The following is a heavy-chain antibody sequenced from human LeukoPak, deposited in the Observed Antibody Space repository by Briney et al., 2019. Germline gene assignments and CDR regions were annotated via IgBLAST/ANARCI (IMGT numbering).Heavy chain of an antibody. CDR1: GGSFSGYY. J-gene: IGHJ4*02. V-gene: IGHV4-34*01. CDR2: INHSGST. CDR3: ARRSSGWYLFDY. D-gene: IGHD6-19*01. Sequence: SETLSLTCAVYGGSFSGYYWSWIRQPPGKGLEWIGEINHSGSTNYNPSLKSRVTISVDTSKNQSSLKLSSVTAADTAVYYCARRSSGWYLFDYWGQGTLVTVSS.